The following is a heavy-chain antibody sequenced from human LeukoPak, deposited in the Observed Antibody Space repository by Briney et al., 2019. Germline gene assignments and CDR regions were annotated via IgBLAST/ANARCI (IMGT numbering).Heavy chain of an antibody. D-gene: IGHD3-22*01. CDR3: ARRDSSGYYYVISWYFDL. J-gene: IGHJ2*01. CDR1: GGSISSSSYY. CDR2: IYYSGST. Sequence: TSETLSLTCTVSGGSISSSSYYWGWIRQPPGKGLEWSGSIYYSGSTYYNPSLKSRVTISVDTSKNQFSLKLSSVTAADTAVYYCARRDSSGYYYVISWYFDLWGRGTLVTVSS. V-gene: IGHV4-39*01.